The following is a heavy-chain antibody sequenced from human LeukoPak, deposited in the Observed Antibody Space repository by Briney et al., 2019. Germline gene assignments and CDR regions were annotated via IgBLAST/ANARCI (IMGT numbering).Heavy chain of an antibody. CDR3: ARAGVLFDY. V-gene: IGHV1-69*04. D-gene: IGHD2-8*01. CDR1: GYTFTSYG. Sequence: ASVKVSCKASGYTFTSYGISWVRQAPGQGLEWMGRIIPILGIANYAQKFQGRVTVTADKSTSTAYMELSSLRSEDTAVYYCARAGVLFDYWDQGTLDTVSS. CDR2: IIPILGIA. J-gene: IGHJ4*02.